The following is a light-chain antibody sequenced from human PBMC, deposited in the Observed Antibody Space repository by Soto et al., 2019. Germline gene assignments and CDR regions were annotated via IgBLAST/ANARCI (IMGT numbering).Light chain of an antibody. J-gene: IGKJ4*01. CDR2: WAS. CDR1: QSVLYSSNNKNY. Sequence: DIVMTQSPDSLAVSLGERATINCKSSQSVLYSSNNKNYLVWYQQKPGQPPKLLIYWASTRESGVPDRFSGSGSGTDFTLSISSLQAELVAVYYCQRHYSDPLTFVGETKVAIK. CDR3: QRHYSDPLT. V-gene: IGKV4-1*01.